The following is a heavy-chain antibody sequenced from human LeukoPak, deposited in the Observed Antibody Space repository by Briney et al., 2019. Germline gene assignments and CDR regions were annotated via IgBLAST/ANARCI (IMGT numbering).Heavy chain of an antibody. Sequence: ASVKVSCKASGGTFSSYAISWVRQAPGQGLKWMGRIIPVVDEGHYSQNFQGRVAITADKSTSTAYMELSSLRSEDTAVYFCATTIYCLTVTCPRNYYFDDWGKGTLVTVSS. CDR3: ATTIYCLTVTCPRNYYFDD. D-gene: IGHD5/OR15-5a*01. J-gene: IGHJ4*01. CDR1: GGTFSSYA. V-gene: IGHV1-69*04. CDR2: IIPVVDEG.